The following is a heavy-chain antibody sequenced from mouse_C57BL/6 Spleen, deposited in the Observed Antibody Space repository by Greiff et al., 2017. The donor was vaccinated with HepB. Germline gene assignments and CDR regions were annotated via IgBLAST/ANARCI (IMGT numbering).Heavy chain of an antibody. D-gene: IGHD4-1*01. V-gene: IGHV5-16*01. CDR3: ARDQLTGYFDY. Sequence: EVKLMESEGGLVQPGSSMKLSCTASGFTFSDYYMAWVRQVPERGLEWVANINYDGSSTYYLDSLKSRFIISRDNAKNILYLQMSSLKSEDTATYYCARDQLTGYFDYWGQGTTLTVSS. CDR2: INYDGSST. CDR1: GFTFSDYY. J-gene: IGHJ2*01.